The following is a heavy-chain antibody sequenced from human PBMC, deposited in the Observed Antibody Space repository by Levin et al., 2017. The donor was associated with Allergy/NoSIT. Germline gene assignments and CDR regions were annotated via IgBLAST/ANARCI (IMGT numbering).Heavy chain of an antibody. V-gene: IGHV4-59*08. CDR3: ARLAYPPEFYFDS. J-gene: IGHJ4*02. D-gene: IGHD3-10*01. Sequence: PSETLSLTCTVSAVSISGYYWSYIRQPPGKGLEWIGYIYYSGNSNYNPSLKSRVTMSMDTSKSQFSLTLRSVTAADTAVYYCARLAYPPEFYFDSWGPGILVTVSS. CDR1: AVSISGYY. CDR2: IYYSGNS.